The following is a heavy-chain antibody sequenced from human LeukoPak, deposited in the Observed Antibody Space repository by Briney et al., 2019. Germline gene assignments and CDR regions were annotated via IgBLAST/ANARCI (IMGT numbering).Heavy chain of an antibody. J-gene: IGHJ4*02. V-gene: IGHV3-21*01. D-gene: IGHD2-2*01. CDR1: GFTFRDYT. CDR3: AREVVIVVEPAANTIDY. Sequence: PGGSRRLSCAASGFTFRDYTMNWVRQAPGKGLEWVSAISKSGTYIKYADSVKGGFTVSRDNAKDSLFLQMNSLRVEDTAVYYCAREVVIVVEPAANTIDYWGQGTRVTVSS. CDR2: ISKSGTYI.